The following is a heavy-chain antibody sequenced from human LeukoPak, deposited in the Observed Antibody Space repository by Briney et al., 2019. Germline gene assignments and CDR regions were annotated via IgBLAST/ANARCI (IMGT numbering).Heavy chain of an antibody. D-gene: IGHD3-10*01. CDR1: GYTFTIYG. Sequence: VASVNVSCKASGYTFTIYGISWVRQAPGQGLEWMGWISAYNGNTNYAQKLQGRVTMTTDTSTSTAYMELRSLRSDDAAVYYCARAGRVKVLWFGELLSGDDIDNWFDPWGQGTLDTVSS. J-gene: IGHJ5*02. CDR3: ARAGRVKVLWFGELLSGDDIDNWFDP. CDR2: ISAYNGNT. V-gene: IGHV1-18*01.